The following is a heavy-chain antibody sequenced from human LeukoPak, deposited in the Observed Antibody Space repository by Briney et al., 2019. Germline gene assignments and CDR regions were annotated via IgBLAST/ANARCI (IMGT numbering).Heavy chain of an antibody. CDR2: INRSGST. J-gene: IGHJ5*02. CDR3: ARGRITIFGADNWFDP. CDR1: GGSFSGYY. Sequence: SETLSLTCAVYGGSFSGYYWSWIRQPPGKGLEWIGEINRSGSTNYNPSLKSRVTISVDTSKNQFSLKLSSVTAADTAVYYCARGRITIFGADNWFDPWGQGTLVTVSS. D-gene: IGHD3-3*01. V-gene: IGHV4-34*01.